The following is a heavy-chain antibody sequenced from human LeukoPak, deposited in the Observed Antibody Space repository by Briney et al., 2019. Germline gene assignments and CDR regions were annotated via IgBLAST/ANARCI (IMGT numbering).Heavy chain of an antibody. CDR1: GFAFSSNW. Sequence: GGSLRLSCAPSGFAFSSNWMHWVRQTPGQGLVWVSRINSGGSGTSYADSVEGRFTISRDNAKNTLYLQMNSLKGEDTAVYYCATSLGPLAEYWGRGTLVTVSS. V-gene: IGHV3-74*01. CDR3: ATSLGPLAEY. J-gene: IGHJ4*02. CDR2: INSGGSGT. D-gene: IGHD7-27*01.